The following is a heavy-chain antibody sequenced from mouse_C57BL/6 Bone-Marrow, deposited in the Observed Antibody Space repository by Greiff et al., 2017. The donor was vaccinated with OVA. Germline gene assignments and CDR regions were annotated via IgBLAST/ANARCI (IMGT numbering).Heavy chain of an antibody. D-gene: IGHD3-2*02. CDR2: SRNKANNYTT. J-gene: IGHJ3*01. CDR1: GFTFSDFY. Sequence: DVMLVESGGGLVQSGRSLRLSCATSGFTFSDFYMEWVRPAPGKGLEWIAASRNKANNYTTEYSASVKGRLIVSRDTSQSILYLQMNALRAEDTAIYYCARDARSGYIRFAYWGQVTLVTVSA. CDR3: ARDARSGYIRFAY. V-gene: IGHV7-1*01.